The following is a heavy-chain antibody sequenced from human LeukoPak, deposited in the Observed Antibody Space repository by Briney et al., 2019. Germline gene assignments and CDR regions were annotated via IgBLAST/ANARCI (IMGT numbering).Heavy chain of an antibody. V-gene: IGHV4-59*01. CDR1: GVSISSYY. J-gene: IGHJ4*02. D-gene: IGHD4-11*01. CDR2: IYYSGST. CDR3: AREGVTKYYFDY. Sequence: SETLSLTCTVSGVSISSYYWSWLRQPPGKGLEWIGYIYYSGSTDYNPSLKSRVTISVDTSKNQISLKLSSVTAADTAVYYCAREGVTKYYFDYWGQGTLVTVSS.